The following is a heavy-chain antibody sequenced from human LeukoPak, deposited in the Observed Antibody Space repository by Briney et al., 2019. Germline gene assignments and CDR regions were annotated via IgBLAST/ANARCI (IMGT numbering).Heavy chain of an antibody. CDR3: AKGNGYSYGRYYFDY. CDR2: ITASGGNT. CDR1: GFTFSSYA. V-gene: IGHV3-23*01. Sequence: GGSLRLSCPASGFTFSSYAMGWVRQAPGTGLEWVSAITASGGNTYYADSVKGRFTISRDNSKNTLYLQVNSLRAEDTAVYYCAKGNGYSYGRYYFDYWGQGTLVTVSS. D-gene: IGHD5-18*01. J-gene: IGHJ4*02.